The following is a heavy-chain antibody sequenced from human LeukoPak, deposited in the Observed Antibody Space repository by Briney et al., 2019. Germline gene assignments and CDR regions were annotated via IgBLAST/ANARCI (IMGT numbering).Heavy chain of an antibody. D-gene: IGHD1-26*01. J-gene: IGHJ4*02. V-gene: IGHV1-18*01. Sequence: ASVKVSCKASGYTFTSYGISWVRQAPGQGLEWMGWISAYNGNTNYAQKLQGRVTMTTDTSTSTAYMELSRLRSDDTAVYYCARDLDFIVTMAWYFDYWGQGTLVTVSS. CDR1: GYTFTSYG. CDR2: ISAYNGNT. CDR3: ARDLDFIVTMAWYFDY.